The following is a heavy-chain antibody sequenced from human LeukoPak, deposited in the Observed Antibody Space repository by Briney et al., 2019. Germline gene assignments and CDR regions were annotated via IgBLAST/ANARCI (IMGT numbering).Heavy chain of an antibody. CDR2: IYHSGIT. D-gene: IGHD3-9*01. J-gene: IGHJ4*02. Sequence: SETLSLTCTVSGYSIRSGFYWGWIRQPPGKGLEWIGNIYHSGITYYTPSLKSRVTISVDTSKNQFYLNLSSVTAADTAVYYCARAVGAFDWLPLFDFWGQGALVSVSS. V-gene: IGHV4-38-2*02. CDR1: GYSIRSGFY. CDR3: ARAVGAFDWLPLFDF.